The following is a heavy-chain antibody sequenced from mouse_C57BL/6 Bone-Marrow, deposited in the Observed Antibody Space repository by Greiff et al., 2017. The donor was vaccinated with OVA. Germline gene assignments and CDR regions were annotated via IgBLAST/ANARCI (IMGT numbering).Heavy chain of an antibody. V-gene: IGHV1-5*01. CDR1: GYTFTSYW. J-gene: IGHJ3*01. CDR2: IYPGNSDT. D-gene: IGHD4-1*01. CDR3: TRELGRGFAY. Sequence: VQLKQSGTVLARPGASVKMSCKTSGYTFTSYWMHWVKQRPGQGLEWIGAIYPGNSDTSYNQKFKGKAKLTAGTSASTAYLELSSLTNEDSAVYYCTRELGRGFAYWGQGTLVTVSA.